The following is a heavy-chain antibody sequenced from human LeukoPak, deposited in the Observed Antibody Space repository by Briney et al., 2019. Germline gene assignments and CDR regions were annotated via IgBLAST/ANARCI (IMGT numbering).Heavy chain of an antibody. Sequence: SQTLSLTCTVSGGSISSGDYYWSWTRQPPGKGLEWIGYIYYSGSTYYNPSLKSRVTISVDTSKNQFSLKLSSVTAADTAVYYCARTYYYGSGSWQDDYWGQGTLVTVSS. D-gene: IGHD3-10*01. CDR2: IYYSGST. CDR3: ARTYYYGSGSWQDDY. CDR1: GGSISSGDYY. V-gene: IGHV4-30-4*01. J-gene: IGHJ4*02.